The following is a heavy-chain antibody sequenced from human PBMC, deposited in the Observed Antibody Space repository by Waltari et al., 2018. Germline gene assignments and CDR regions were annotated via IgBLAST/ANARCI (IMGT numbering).Heavy chain of an antibody. CDR2: IGSSDTTT. J-gene: IGHJ4*02. CDR3: ARGGLNNYYNSFDN. V-gene: IGHV3-48*03. Sequence: EAQLVESGGGLVQSGGSLRLACVACGFTVFVHEMNWVRQAPGRGLEWLSSIGSSDTTTSYADSVKGRFTISRDNAKNSVFLQMDSLRAADTAVYFCARGGLNNYYNSFDNWGEGTLVTVSS. CDR1: GFTVFVHE. D-gene: IGHD3-10*01.